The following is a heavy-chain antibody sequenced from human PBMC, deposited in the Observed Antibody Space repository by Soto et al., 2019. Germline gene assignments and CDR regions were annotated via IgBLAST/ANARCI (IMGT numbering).Heavy chain of an antibody. Sequence: PSETLSLTCAVYGGSFSGYYWNWIRQSPGMGLEWIGEINHSRTTNYNPSLKSRVTISVDTSKNQFSLKLSSVTAADTAIYYCARGLIDTSGYYSALWNAWGQGTPVTVSS. V-gene: IGHV4-34*01. CDR2: INHSRTT. CDR1: GGSFSGYY. J-gene: IGHJ5*02. CDR3: ARGLIDTSGYYSALWNA. D-gene: IGHD3-22*01.